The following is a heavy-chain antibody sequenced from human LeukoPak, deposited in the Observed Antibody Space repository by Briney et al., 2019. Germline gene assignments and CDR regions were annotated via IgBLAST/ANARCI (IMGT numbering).Heavy chain of an antibody. CDR1: GYTFTGYY. CDR3: ARDNGSSWTPDNYMDV. CDR2: INPNSGGT. D-gene: IGHD6-13*01. J-gene: IGHJ6*03. V-gene: IGHV1-2*02. Sequence: ASVKVPCKASGYTFTGYYMHWVRQAPGQGLEWMGWINPNSGGTNYAQKFQGRVTMTRDTSISTAYMELSRLRSDDTAVYYCARDNGSSWTPDNYMDVWGKGTTVTVSS.